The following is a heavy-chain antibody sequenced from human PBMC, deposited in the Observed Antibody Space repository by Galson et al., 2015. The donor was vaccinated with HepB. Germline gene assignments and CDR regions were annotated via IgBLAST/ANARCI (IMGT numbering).Heavy chain of an antibody. Sequence: SLRLSCAASGFTFSSYSMNWVRQAPGKGLEWVSLISSSSSYIYYADSVKGRFTISRDNANNSLYLQMNSLRAEDTAVYYCARDLGFFDWLLVDAFDIWGQGTMVTVSP. V-gene: IGHV3-21*01. J-gene: IGHJ3*02. CDR2: ISSSSSYI. CDR1: GFTFSSYS. D-gene: IGHD3-9*01. CDR3: ARDLGFFDWLLVDAFDI.